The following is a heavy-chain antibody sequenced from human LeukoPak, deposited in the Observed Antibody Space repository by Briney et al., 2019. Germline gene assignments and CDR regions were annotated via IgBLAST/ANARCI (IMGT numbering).Heavy chain of an antibody. D-gene: IGHD3-16*01. J-gene: IGHJ4*02. CDR1: GGSISSSSYY. V-gene: IGHV4-39*07. Sequence: SSETLSLTCTVSGGSISSSSYYWGWIRQPPGKGLEWIGSIYYSGSTYYNPSLKSRVTISVDTSKNQFSLKLRSVTAADTAVYYCARDGKRTFMITSGGARPYYFDYWGQGTLVTVSS. CDR3: ARDGKRTFMITSGGARPYYFDY. CDR2: IYYSGST.